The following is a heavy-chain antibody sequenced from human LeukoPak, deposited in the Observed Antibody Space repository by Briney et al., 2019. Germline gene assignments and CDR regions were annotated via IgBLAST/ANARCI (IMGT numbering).Heavy chain of an antibody. CDR2: INPSGSST. J-gene: IGHJ4*02. CDR3: ARAPYGSAFAIGY. Sequence: ASVKLSCKASGYTFTSYYMHWVRQAPGQGLEWMGLINPSGSSTSYAQTLQGRVTMTRDTSKSTVYMELSSLRSEDTAVYHCARAPYGSAFAIGYWGQGTLVTVSS. V-gene: IGHV1-46*04. CDR1: GYTFTSYY. D-gene: IGHD6-19*01.